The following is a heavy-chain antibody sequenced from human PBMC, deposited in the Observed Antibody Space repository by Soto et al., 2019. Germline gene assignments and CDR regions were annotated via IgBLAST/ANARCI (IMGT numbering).Heavy chain of an antibody. CDR2: INHSGST. V-gene: IGHV4-34*01. CDR1: NGSFSVYY. CDR3: ARDSTRRGACDI. D-gene: IGHD3-22*01. J-gene: IGHJ3*02. Sequence: SETLSLTCAVYNGSFSVYYWTWIRQTPGKGLEWIGEINHSGSTNYNPSLKSRVAISVDTSKNQFSLKLSSVTAADTAVYYCARDSTRRGACDIWGQGTMVTVSS.